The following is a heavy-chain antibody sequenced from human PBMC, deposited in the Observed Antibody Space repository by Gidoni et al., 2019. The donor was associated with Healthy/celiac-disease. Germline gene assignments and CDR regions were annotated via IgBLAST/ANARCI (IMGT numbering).Heavy chain of an antibody. Sequence: QVQLQQWGAGLLKPSETLSLTCAVYGGSFSGYDWSWIRQPPGKGLEWIGEITHSGSTNYNPSLKSRVTISVDTSKNQFSLKLSSVTAADTAVYYCARAAHGWFDPWGQGTLVTVSS. CDR3: ARAAHGWFDP. CDR1: GGSFSGYD. CDR2: ITHSGST. V-gene: IGHV4-34*01. J-gene: IGHJ5*02.